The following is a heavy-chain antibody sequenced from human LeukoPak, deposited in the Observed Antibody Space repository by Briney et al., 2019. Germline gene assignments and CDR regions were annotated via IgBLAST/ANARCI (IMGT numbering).Heavy chain of an antibody. CDR1: GFTVSSNY. CDR2: IYSGGST. Sequence: TGGSLRLSCAASGFTVSSNYMSWVRQAPGKGLEWVSVIYSGGSTYYADSVKGRFTISRDNSKNTLYLQMNSLKTEDTAVYYCTTDSHSVRYSSGWYWTPYYYYYYMDVWGKGTTVTVSS. V-gene: IGHV3-53*01. D-gene: IGHD6-19*01. J-gene: IGHJ6*03. CDR3: TTDSHSVRYSSGWYWTPYYYYYYMDV.